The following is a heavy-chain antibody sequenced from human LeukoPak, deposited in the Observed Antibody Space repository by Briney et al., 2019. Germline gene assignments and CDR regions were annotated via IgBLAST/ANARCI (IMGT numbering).Heavy chain of an antibody. CDR1: GFTFSNYA. Sequence: GGSLRLSCAASGFTFSNYAMTWVRQAPGKGLEWVSTISSGGVNTYYADSVKGRFTISRDNSKNTLYLQMNSLRAEDTAVYYCAKGGSRGIAAAGLFDYWGQGTLVTVSS. CDR2: ISSGGVNT. J-gene: IGHJ4*02. CDR3: AKGGSRGIAAAGLFDY. V-gene: IGHV3-23*01. D-gene: IGHD6-13*01.